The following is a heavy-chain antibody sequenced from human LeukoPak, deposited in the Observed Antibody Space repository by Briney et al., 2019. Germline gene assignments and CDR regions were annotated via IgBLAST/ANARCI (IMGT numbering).Heavy chain of an antibody. CDR2: ISGSGGST. CDR1: GFTFSSYA. D-gene: IGHD1-26*01. J-gene: IGHJ4*02. V-gene: IGHV3-23*01. Sequence: PGGSLRLSCAASGFTFSSYAMSWVRQAPGKGLEWVSAISGSGGSTYYADSVKGRFTISRDNSKNTLYLQTNSLRAEDTAVYYCAKDSGSYNTFDYWGQGTLVTVSS. CDR3: AKDSGSYNTFDY.